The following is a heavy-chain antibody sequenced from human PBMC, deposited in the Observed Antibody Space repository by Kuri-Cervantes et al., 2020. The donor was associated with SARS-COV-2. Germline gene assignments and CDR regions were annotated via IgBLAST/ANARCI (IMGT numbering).Heavy chain of an antibody. D-gene: IGHD3-22*01. CDR1: GFTFSSYA. CDR2: ISYDGSNK. J-gene: IGHJ4*02. CDR3: ARDSSDSSGYLDY. Sequence: GESLKISCAASGFTFSSYAMHWVRQAPGKGPEWVAVISYDGSNKYYADSVKGRFTISRDNSKNTLYLQMNSLRAEDTAVYYCARDSSDSSGYLDYWGQGTLVTVSS. V-gene: IGHV3-30-3*01.